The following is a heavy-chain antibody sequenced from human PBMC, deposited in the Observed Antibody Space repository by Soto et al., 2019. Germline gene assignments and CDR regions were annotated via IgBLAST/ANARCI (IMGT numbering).Heavy chain of an antibody. Sequence: GGSLRLSCAASVFIFSNNAMNLARQGPGQGLEWVSGISVSGSSTYYAASVKGRLTISRDNSKNTLNLQMKSLRAEYKALYYCVKVYYDSSGNQSGFAYCVQGTLVTLS. V-gene: IGHV3-23*01. CDR2: ISVSGSST. CDR3: VKVYYDSSGNQSGFAY. CDR1: VFIFSNNA. J-gene: IGHJ4*02. D-gene: IGHD3-22*01.